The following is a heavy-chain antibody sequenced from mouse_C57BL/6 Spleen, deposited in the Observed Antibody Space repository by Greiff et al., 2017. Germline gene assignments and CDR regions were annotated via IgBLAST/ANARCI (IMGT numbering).Heavy chain of an antibody. V-gene: IGHV5-16*01. D-gene: IGHD2-4*01. Sequence: EVKLMESEGGLVQPGSSMKLSCTASGFTFSDYYMAWVRQVPEKGLEWVANINYDGSSTYYLDSLKSRFIISRDNAKNILYLQMSSLKSEDTATYYCARGGLYDYENYAMDYWGQGTSVTVSS. CDR2: INYDGSST. CDR1: GFTFSDYY. J-gene: IGHJ4*01. CDR3: ARGGLYDYENYAMDY.